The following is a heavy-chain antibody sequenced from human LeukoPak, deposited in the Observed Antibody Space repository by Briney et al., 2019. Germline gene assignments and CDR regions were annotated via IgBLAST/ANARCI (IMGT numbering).Heavy chain of an antibody. D-gene: IGHD1-26*01. CDR1: GFTVSSNY. CDR3: ASNVSGRGDFDY. J-gene: IGHJ4*02. CDR2: IYSGGST. Sequence: GGSLRLSCAASGFTVSSNYMSWVRQAPGKGLEWVSVIYSGGSTYYADSVKGRFTISRDNSKNTLYLQMNSLRAEDTAVYYCASNVSGRGDFDYWGQGTLVTVSS. V-gene: IGHV3-53*01.